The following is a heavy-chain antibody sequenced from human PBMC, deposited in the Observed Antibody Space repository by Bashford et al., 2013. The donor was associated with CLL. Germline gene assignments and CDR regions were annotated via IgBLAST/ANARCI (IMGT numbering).Heavy chain of an antibody. V-gene: IGHV4-34*01. Sequence: SETPVPHLRCLWWVLQWLLLELDPPAPREGLEWIGEINHSGSTNYNPSLKSRVTISVDTSKNQFSLKLSSVTAADTAVYYCARGPMIVVVINPGEPYYYYYYGMDVWGQGTTVTVSS. D-gene: IGHD3-22*01. J-gene: IGHJ6*02. CDR2: INHSGST. CDR3: ARGPMIVVVINPGEPYYYYYYGMDV. CDR1: WVLQWLL.